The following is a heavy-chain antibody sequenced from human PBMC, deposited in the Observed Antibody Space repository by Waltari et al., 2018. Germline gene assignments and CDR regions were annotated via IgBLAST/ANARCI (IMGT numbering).Heavy chain of an antibody. CDR3: ARSKARQLDVFDI. D-gene: IGHD5-18*01. CDR1: GGTFSSYA. J-gene: IGHJ3*02. V-gene: IGHV1-69*15. Sequence: QFQLVQSGAEVKKPGSSVKLSCTASGGTFSSYAISCVLQAPGQGLEWMGRIIPIFGTANYAQKFQGRVTITADESTSTAYMELSSLRSEDTAVYYCARSKARQLDVFDIWGQGTMVTVSS. CDR2: IIPIFGTA.